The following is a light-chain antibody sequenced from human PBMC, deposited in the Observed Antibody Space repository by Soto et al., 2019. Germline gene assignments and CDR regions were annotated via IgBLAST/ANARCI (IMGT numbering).Light chain of an antibody. CDR2: DVS. CDR1: SSDADAYNY. Sequence: QSALTQPASVSGSPGQSIIISCTGTSSDADAYNYVSWYQHHPGKAPKLLIYDVSNRPLGISNRFSGSKSGNTASLTISWLQPEDEADYFCSSYTSSTILFGGGTKLTVL. J-gene: IGLJ2*01. V-gene: IGLV2-14*03. CDR3: SSYTSSTIL.